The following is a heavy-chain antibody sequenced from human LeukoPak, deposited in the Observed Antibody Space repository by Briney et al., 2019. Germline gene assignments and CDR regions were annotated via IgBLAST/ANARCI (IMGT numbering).Heavy chain of an antibody. J-gene: IGHJ4*02. CDR1: GFVFSDYY. D-gene: IGHD2-2*01. Sequence: GGSLRLSCVGSGFVFSDYYMHWVRQATEKGLIWVSRINTDGSNIDYADSVKGRFTSSRDNAKNTLYLEMNSLRAEDTAVYYCARAPTVSVGYCSSVSCQADYWGQGTLVAVSS. CDR3: ARAPTVSVGYCSSVSCQADY. V-gene: IGHV3-74*01. CDR2: INTDGSNI.